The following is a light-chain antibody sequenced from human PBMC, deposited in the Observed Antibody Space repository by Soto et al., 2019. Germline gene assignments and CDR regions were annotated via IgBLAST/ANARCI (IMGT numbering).Light chain of an antibody. CDR2: SDN. CDR3: AAWDDSLNGWV. J-gene: IGLJ3*02. Sequence: QSVLTQPPSASGTPGQRVTISCSGSSPNIGSNTVNWYQQLPGTAPKLLIYSDNQRPSGVPDRFSGSKSGTSASLAISGLQSEDEADYYCAAWDDSLNGWVFGGGTQLTVL. V-gene: IGLV1-44*01. CDR1: SPNIGSNT.